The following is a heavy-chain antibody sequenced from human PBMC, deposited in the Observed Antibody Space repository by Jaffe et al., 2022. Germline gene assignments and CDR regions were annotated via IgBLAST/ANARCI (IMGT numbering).Heavy chain of an antibody. J-gene: IGHJ2*01. CDR2: IYHSGST. V-gene: IGHV4-38-2*02. CDR1: GYSISRDHY. CDR3: ARLSGDYGASSWYFDL. D-gene: IGHD4-17*01. Sequence: QVELQESGPELLKPSETLSLTCTVSGYSISRDHYWGWIRLPPGKGMEWIGSIYHSGSTYYNASLESRVTLSVDSSKNRFSLTLTSVIAADTAIYYCARLSGDYGASSWYFDLWGRGTRVTVSS.